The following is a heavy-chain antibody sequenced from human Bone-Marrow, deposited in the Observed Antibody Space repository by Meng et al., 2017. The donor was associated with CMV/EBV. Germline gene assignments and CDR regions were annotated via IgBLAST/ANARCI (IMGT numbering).Heavy chain of an antibody. Sequence: SVKVSCKASGGTFSSYAISWVRQAPGQGLEWMGGIIPIFGTANYAQKFQGRVTITTDESTSTAYMELSSLRSEDTAVYYCARFRPGYCSSTSCYAGDYYYYYGRDVWGQGTTVTV. J-gene: IGHJ6*02. CDR1: GGTFSSYA. CDR3: ARFRPGYCSSTSCYAGDYYYYYGRDV. V-gene: IGHV1-69*05. D-gene: IGHD2-2*01. CDR2: IIPIFGTA.